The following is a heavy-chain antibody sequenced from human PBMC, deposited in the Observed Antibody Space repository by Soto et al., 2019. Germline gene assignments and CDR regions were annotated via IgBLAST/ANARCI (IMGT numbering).Heavy chain of an antibody. CDR3: AIVLTTENWFDP. V-gene: IGHV1-8*01. CDR1: GYTFTSYD. CDR2: MNPNSGNT. J-gene: IGHJ5*02. D-gene: IGHD1-1*01. Sequence: ASVKVSCKASGYTFTSYDINWVRQATGQGLEWMGWMNPNSGNTGNAQKFQGIVTMTRNTSISTAYMELSSLRSEETAVYYCAIVLTTENWFDPWGQGTLVTVSS.